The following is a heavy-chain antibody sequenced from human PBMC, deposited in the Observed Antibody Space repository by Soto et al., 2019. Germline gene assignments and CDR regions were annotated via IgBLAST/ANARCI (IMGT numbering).Heavy chain of an antibody. CDR2: ISLSGTTI. V-gene: IGHV3-48*03. Sequence: EVHLVESGGGLVQPGGSLRLSCAASGFTFSDYEMNWVRQAPGKGLEWVSYISLSGTTIHYADSVKGRFTISRDNAKNSVYLQMNGLRVEETASDYCGREGGCDWFYPWGQGTLVTVSS. J-gene: IGHJ5*02. CDR1: GFTFSDYE. CDR3: GREGGCDWFYP.